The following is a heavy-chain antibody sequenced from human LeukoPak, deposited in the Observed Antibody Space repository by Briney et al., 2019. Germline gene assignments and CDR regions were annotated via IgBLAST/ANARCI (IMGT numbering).Heavy chain of an antibody. CDR3: AKVQSYYGILTGGPFDY. V-gene: IGHV3-30*02. CDR2: IVYDGGYK. D-gene: IGHD3-9*01. Sequence: GGSLRLSCAASGFTFNSHGMHWVRQGPGKGPEWVAFIVYDGGYKYYADSVKGRFTISRDNSKNTLFLQMSSLRTEDTAVYYCAKVQSYYGILTGGPFDYWGQGTLVTVSS. CDR1: GFTFNSHG. J-gene: IGHJ4*02.